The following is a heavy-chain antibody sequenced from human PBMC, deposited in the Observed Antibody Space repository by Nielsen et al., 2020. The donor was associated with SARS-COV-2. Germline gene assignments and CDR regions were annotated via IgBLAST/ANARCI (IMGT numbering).Heavy chain of an antibody. V-gene: IGHV4-34*01. CDR2: INYSGST. J-gene: IGHJ4*02. CDR1: GGSFSGYY. D-gene: IGHD6-6*01. Sequence: SETLSLTCAVYGGSFSGYYWYWIRQPPGKGLEWIGEINYSGSTNYNPSLKSRVTISVDTSKNQLSLKLSSVTAADTAVYYCARGRAGEAARVKYFDYWGQGTLVTVSS. CDR3: ARGRAGEAARVKYFDY.